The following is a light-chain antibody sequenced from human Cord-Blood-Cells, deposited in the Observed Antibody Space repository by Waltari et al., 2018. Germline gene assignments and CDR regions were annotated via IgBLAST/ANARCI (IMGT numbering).Light chain of an antibody. J-gene: IGKJ4*01. CDR1: QSISSW. CDR3: HQYNSYST. CDR2: DAS. V-gene: IGKV1-5*01. Sequence: DIHMTQSPSTLSASVGCRVTITCRASQSISSWLAWDQEKPGKGPKLLISDASSLESGVPSRFSGSGAGAEFALTISRLQPDDFATDYCHQYNSYSTFGGGTTVEI.